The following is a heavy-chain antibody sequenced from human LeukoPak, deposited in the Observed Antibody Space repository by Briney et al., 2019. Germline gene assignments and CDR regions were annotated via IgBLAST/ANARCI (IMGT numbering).Heavy chain of an antibody. J-gene: IGHJ4*02. D-gene: IGHD5-24*01. V-gene: IGHV3-23*01. CDR2: ISGSGGST. Sequence: PGGSLRLSCAASGFTFSSYGMHWVRQAPGKGLEWVSAISGSGGSTYYADSVNGRFTISRDNSKNTLYLQMNSLRAEDTAVYYCAKDGEMATIKEVPFDYWGQGTLVTVSS. CDR1: GFTFSSYG. CDR3: AKDGEMATIKEVPFDY.